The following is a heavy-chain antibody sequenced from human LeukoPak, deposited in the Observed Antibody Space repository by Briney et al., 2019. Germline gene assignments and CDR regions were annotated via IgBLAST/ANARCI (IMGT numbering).Heavy chain of an antibody. CDR3: ARVRPENIAAGRDYYYGMDV. CDR1: GFTLSSYE. J-gene: IGHJ6*02. V-gene: IGHV3-48*03. D-gene: IGHD6-13*01. Sequence: PGGSLRLSCAASGFTLSSYEMNWVRQAPGKGREWVSYISSSGSTIYYAHSVNRRFTISRHNAKNSLYLQMNSLRAQDTAVYYCARVRPENIAAGRDYYYGMDVWVQGGTLTVSS. CDR2: ISSSGSTI.